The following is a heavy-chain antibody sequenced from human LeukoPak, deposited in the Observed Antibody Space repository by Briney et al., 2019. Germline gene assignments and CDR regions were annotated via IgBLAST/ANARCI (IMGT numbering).Heavy chain of an antibody. CDR1: GYSFTSYW. D-gene: IGHD3-22*01. J-gene: IGHJ3*02. Sequence: GESLKISCKGSGYSFTSYWIGWVRQMPGKGLEWMGIIYPGDSDTTYSPSFQGQVTISADKSISTAYLQWSSLKASDTAMYYCASEGDSSGYYSDAFDIWGQGTMVTVSS. CDR3: ASEGDSSGYYSDAFDI. CDR2: IYPGDSDT. V-gene: IGHV5-51*01.